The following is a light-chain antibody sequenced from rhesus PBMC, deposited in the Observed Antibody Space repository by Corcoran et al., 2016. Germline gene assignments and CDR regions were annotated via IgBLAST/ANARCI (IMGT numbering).Light chain of an antibody. J-gene: IGLJ1*01. Sequence: QAALTQPRAVSGSPGQSGTISCTGTSSDIGSYNFVSWYQMHPGSAPKLMIYEVSKRPSGVSDRFSGSKSANTASLTISGLQAEDEADYYCSSSAGIYTYIFGSGTRLTVL. CDR2: EVS. V-gene: IGLV2-32*01. CDR3: SSSAGIYTYI. CDR1: SSDIGSYNF.